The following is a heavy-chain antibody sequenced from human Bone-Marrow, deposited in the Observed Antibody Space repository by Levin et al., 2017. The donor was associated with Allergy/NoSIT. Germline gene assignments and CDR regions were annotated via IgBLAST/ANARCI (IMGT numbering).Heavy chain of an antibody. Sequence: SGPTLVKPTQTLTLTCTFSGFSLSTSGVGVGWIRQPPGKALEWLALIYWDDDKRYSPSLKSRLTITKDTSKNQVVLTMTNMDTVDTATYYCAHRGGGWFGELAAWYFDYWGQGTLVTVSS. D-gene: IGHD3-10*01. V-gene: IGHV2-5*02. CDR3: AHRGGGWFGELAAWYFDY. CDR1: GFSLSTSGVG. CDR2: IYWDDDK. J-gene: IGHJ4*02.